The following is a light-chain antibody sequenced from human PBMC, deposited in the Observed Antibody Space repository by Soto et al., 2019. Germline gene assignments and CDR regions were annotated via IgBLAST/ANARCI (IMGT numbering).Light chain of an antibody. Sequence: DIQMTQSPSTLSAGVGDRVTITCRASQRINTYLNWYQQKPGKAPTLLIYAASNLQSGVPSRFSDGGSGTDFTLTINTLQPDDFATYFCQQCYTSPRTFGQGTKVEIK. CDR2: AAS. J-gene: IGKJ1*01. CDR1: QRINTY. CDR3: QQCYTSPRT. V-gene: IGKV1-39*01.